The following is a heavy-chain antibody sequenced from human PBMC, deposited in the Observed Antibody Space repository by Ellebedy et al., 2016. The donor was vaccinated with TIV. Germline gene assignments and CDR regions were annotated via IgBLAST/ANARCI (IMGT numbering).Heavy chain of an antibody. Sequence: PGGSLRLSCAASGFTFSSYTMSWVRQAPGKGLEWVSAIGGNGFATVYADSVKGRFTISRDNSKNTLSLQMNSLRPDDTAVYYCARHVRRGEWLAREIAYWGRGIQVTVSS. CDR1: GFTFSSYT. J-gene: IGHJ4*02. D-gene: IGHD6-19*01. V-gene: IGHV3-23*01. CDR3: ARHVRRGEWLAREIAY. CDR2: IGGNGFAT.